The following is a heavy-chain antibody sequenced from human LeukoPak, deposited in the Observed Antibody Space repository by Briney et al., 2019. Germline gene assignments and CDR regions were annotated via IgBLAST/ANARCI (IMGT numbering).Heavy chain of an antibody. CDR1: GFLFNNYR. CDR2: IYHSGST. Sequence: GSLRLSCTGSGFLFNNYRMNWVRQAPGKGLEWIGYIYHSGSTYYNPSLKSRVTIPVDRSKNQFSLKLSSVTAADTAVYYCARGGIFHPGAFDIWGQGTMVTVSS. V-gene: IGHV4-4*02. CDR3: ARGGIFHPGAFDI. D-gene: IGHD2-15*01. J-gene: IGHJ3*02.